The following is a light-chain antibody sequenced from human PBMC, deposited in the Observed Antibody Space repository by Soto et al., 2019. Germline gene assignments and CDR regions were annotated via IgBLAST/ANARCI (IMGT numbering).Light chain of an antibody. J-gene: IGLJ1*01. CDR3: SSYISTSSYV. CDR2: EVS. V-gene: IGLV2-14*01. Sequence: QSALTQPASVSGSPGQSITISCTGTSSDVGGYNYVSWYQHHPGKAPKLMIYEVSNRPLGVSNRFSGSKSGNTASLTISGLQAEDEADYFCSSYISTSSYVFGTGTKLTVL. CDR1: SSDVGGYNY.